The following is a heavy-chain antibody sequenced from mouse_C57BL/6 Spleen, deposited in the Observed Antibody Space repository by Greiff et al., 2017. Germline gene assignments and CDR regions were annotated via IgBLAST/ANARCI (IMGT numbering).Heavy chain of an antibody. Sequence: EVMLVESGGGLVQPGGSMKLSCVASGFTFSNYWMNWVRQSPEKGLEWVAQIRLKSDNYATHYAESVKGRFTISSDDYKSSVYLQMNNLRAEDTGIYYCTGGGYWGQGTTLTVSS. J-gene: IGHJ2*01. CDR2: IRLKSDNYAT. CDR1: GFTFSNYW. CDR3: TGGGY. V-gene: IGHV6-3*01.